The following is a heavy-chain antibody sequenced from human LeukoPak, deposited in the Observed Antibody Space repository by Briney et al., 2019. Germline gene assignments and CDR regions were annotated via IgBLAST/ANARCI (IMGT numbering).Heavy chain of an antibody. D-gene: IGHD2-21*01. CDR3: AKDLWGRPH. J-gene: IGHJ4*02. V-gene: IGHV3-7*03. CDR2: IKQDGSEK. CDR1: GFTFSSYW. Sequence: SGGSLRLSCAASGFTFSSYWMSWVRQAPGKGLEWVANIKQDGSEKYYVDSVKGRFTISRDNRKDSLYLQMDSLTTEDTALYFCAKDLWGRPHWGQGTLVTVSS.